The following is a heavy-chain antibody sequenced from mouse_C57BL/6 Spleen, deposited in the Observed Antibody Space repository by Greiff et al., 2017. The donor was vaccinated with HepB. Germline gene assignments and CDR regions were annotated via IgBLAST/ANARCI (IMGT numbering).Heavy chain of an antibody. V-gene: IGHV2-6-1*01. J-gene: IGHJ3*01. CDR3: ARQGLYGNYEAWFAY. CDR1: GFSLTSYG. Sequence: VMLVESGPGLVAPSQSLSITCTVSGFSLTSYGVHWVRQPPGKGLEWLVVIWSDGSTTYNSALKSRLSISKDNSKSQVFLKMNSLQTDDTAMYYCARQGLYGNYEAWFAYWGQGTLVTVSA. CDR2: IWSDGST. D-gene: IGHD2-1*01.